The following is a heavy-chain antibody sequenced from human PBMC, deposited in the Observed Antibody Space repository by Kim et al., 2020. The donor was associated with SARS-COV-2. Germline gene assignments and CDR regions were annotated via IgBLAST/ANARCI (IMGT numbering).Heavy chain of an antibody. D-gene: IGHD3-22*01. V-gene: IGHV3-7*01. Sequence: VDSVKGRFTISRDNAKNSLHLQMNSLRDEDTAVYYCARDTTYYYDSSGSNWGQGTLVTVSS. J-gene: IGHJ4*02. CDR3: ARDTTYYYDSSGSN.